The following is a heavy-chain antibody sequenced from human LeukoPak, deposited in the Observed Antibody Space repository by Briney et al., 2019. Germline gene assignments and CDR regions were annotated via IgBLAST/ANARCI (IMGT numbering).Heavy chain of an antibody. CDR2: IRSKANNYAT. J-gene: IGHJ4*02. CDR3: ARRGTSSSWAHFDY. D-gene: IGHD6-13*01. CDR1: GFTFSASA. V-gene: IGHV3-73*01. Sequence: PGGSLRLSCAASGFTFSASAIHWVRQASGKGLEWVGRIRSKANNYATAYAESVKGRFTFSRDDSKNTAYLQMNSLKTEDTAVYYCARRGTSSSWAHFDYWGQGTLVTVSS.